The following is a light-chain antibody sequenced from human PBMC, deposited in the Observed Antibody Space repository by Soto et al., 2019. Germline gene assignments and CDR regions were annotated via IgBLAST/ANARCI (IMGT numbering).Light chain of an antibody. CDR2: AAS. Sequence: DIQMTQSPPSLSASVGDRVTITCRASQGIRNFVAWYQQKPGKAPKLLIYAASTLQSGVPSRFSGSGSGTVFTLTINSLQPEDVATYSCQKYSSVPVFGPGTKVEIK. CDR3: QKYSSVPV. V-gene: IGKV1-27*01. CDR1: QGIRNF. J-gene: IGKJ3*01.